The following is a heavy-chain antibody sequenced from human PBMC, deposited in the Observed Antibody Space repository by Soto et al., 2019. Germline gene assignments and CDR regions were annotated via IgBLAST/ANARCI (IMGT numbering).Heavy chain of an antibody. V-gene: IGHV3-33*01. Sequence: HPGGSLRLSCAASGFTFSSYGMHWVRQAPGKGLEWVAVIWYDGSNKYYADSVKGRFTISRDNSKNTLYLQMNSLRAEDTAVYYCARDYIWGSYRWYYFDYWGQGTLVTVSS. J-gene: IGHJ4*02. CDR3: ARDYIWGSYRWYYFDY. D-gene: IGHD3-16*02. CDR1: GFTFSSYG. CDR2: IWYDGSNK.